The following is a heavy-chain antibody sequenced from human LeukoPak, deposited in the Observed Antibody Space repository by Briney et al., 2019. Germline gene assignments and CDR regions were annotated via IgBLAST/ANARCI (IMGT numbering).Heavy chain of an antibody. J-gene: IGHJ6*04. V-gene: IGHV4-61*02. CDR3: GRGGRSITMVRGAKIQSYYYGMDV. D-gene: IGHD3-10*01. CDR1: GGSISSASYY. CDR2: IYTSGST. Sequence: SQTLSLTCTVSGGSISSASYYWSWLRQPAGTGLEWIGRIYTSGSTNYNPSLKSRVTISVDTSKNQFSLKLSSVTAADTAVYYCGRGGRSITMVRGAKIQSYYYGMDVWGKGTTVTGSS.